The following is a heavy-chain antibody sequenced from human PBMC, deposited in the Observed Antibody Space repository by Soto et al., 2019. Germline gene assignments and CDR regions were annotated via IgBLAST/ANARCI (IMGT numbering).Heavy chain of an antibody. V-gene: IGHV3-74*01. D-gene: IGHD2-15*01. CDR1: GFTFSSYW. Sequence: EVQLVESGGGLVQPGGSLRLSCAASGFTFSSYWMHWVRQAPGKGLVWVSRIKSDGSTTSYADSVKGRFTISRDNAKNTLYLQMSSLRVEDTAVYYCAREAWYDAFDIWGQGTMVTVSP. J-gene: IGHJ3*02. CDR2: IKSDGSTT. CDR3: AREAWYDAFDI.